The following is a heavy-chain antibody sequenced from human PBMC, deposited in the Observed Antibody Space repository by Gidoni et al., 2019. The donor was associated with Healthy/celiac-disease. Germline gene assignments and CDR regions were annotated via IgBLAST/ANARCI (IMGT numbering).Heavy chain of an antibody. CDR2: ISSSSSYI. J-gene: IGHJ4*02. Sequence: EVQLVASGGGLVKPGGSLRLSCAASGFTFSSYSMNWVRQAPGKGLEWVSSISSSSSYIYYADSVKGRFTISRDNAKNSLYLQMNSLRAEDTAVYYCARVRYSSSWDIYYFDYWGQGTLVTVSS. V-gene: IGHV3-21*01. CDR1: GFTFSSYS. D-gene: IGHD6-13*01. CDR3: ARVRYSSSWDIYYFDY.